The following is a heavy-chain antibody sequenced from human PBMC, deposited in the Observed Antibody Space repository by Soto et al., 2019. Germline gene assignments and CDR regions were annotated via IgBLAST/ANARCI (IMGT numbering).Heavy chain of an antibody. V-gene: IGHV3-23*01. CDR2: ISGSGGSR. J-gene: IGHJ4*02. CDR3: SRRSSGWYFDY. CDR1: GFTFSSYA. D-gene: IGHD6-19*01. Sequence: EVQLLESGGGLVQPGGSLRLSCAASGFTFSSYAMSWVRQAPGKGLEWVSVISGSGGSRYYADSVKGRFTISRDNSKNVVWLQRNSLRAEDTAVYYCSRRSSGWYFDYWGQGTLVTVS.